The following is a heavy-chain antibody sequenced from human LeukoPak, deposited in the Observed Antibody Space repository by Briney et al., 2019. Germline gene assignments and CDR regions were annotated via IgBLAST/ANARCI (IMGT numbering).Heavy chain of an antibody. Sequence: ASVKVSCKASGYTFTGYYMHWVRQAPGQGLEWMGWINPNSGGTNYAQKFQGRVTMTRDTSISTAYMELSRLRSDDTAVYYCARDQGSSGWFNYYYYMDVWGKGTTVTVSS. J-gene: IGHJ6*03. V-gene: IGHV1-2*02. CDR3: ARDQGSSGWFNYYYYMDV. D-gene: IGHD6-19*01. CDR2: INPNSGGT. CDR1: GYTFTGYY.